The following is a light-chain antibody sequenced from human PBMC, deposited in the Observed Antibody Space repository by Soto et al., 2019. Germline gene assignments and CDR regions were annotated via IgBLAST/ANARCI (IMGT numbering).Light chain of an antibody. CDR2: IAS. CDR3: QQYGSSPYT. V-gene: IGKV3-20*01. CDR1: QSVSRSY. J-gene: IGKJ2*01. Sequence: EVVLTQSPGTLSLSPGERATLSCRASQSVSRSYLAWYQQKPGQAPRLRIYIASSRATGIPDRFSGSGSGTDFTLTISRLEPEDFAMYYCQQYGSSPYTFGQGTKLEIK.